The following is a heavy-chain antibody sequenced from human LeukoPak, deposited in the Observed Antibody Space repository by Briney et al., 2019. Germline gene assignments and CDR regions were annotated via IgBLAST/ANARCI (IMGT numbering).Heavy chain of an antibody. V-gene: IGHV4-59*01. Sequence: SETLSLTCTVSGGSISSYYWSWIRQPPGKGLEWIGYIYYSGSTNYNPSLKSRVTISVDTSKNQFSLKLSSVTAADTAVYYCARVPGDYAYYYYGMDVWGQGTTVTVSS. CDR3: ARVPGDYAYYYYGMDV. D-gene: IGHD4-17*01. CDR1: GGSISSYY. CDR2: IYYSGST. J-gene: IGHJ6*02.